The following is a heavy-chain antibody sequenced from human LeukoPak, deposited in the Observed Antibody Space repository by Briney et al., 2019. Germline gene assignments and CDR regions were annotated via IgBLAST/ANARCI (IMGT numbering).Heavy chain of an antibody. CDR1: GFTFSSYA. D-gene: IGHD2-2*02. CDR3: AKGDRSSTSCYIDF. V-gene: IGHV3-23*01. J-gene: IGHJ4*02. Sequence: QPGGSLRLSCAASGFTFSSYAMSWVRQAPGKGLEWVSMISGSGGSTYYADSVKGRFTISRDNSKNTLYLQMNSLRAEDTAVYYCAKGDRSSTSCYIDFWGQGTLVTVSS. CDR2: ISGSGGST.